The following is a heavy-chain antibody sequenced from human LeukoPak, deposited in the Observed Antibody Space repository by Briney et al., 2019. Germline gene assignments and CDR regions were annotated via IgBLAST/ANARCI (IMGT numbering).Heavy chain of an antibody. CDR1: GYSFTSYW. D-gene: IGHD3-10*01. CDR3: ARHVEESLLWFGEYYFDY. Sequence: GESLKISCKGSGYSFTSYWIGWVRQRPGKGVEGMGIIYPGDSDTRYSPSFQGQVTISADKSISTAYLQWSSLKASDTAMYYCARHVEESLLWFGEYYFDYWGQGTLVTVSS. CDR2: IYPGDSDT. V-gene: IGHV5-51*01. J-gene: IGHJ4*02.